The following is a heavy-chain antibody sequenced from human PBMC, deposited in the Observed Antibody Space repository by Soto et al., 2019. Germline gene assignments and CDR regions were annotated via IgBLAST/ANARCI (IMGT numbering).Heavy chain of an antibody. D-gene: IGHD6-13*01. Sequence: SETLSLTCAVSSGCISSSNGWSWVRQPPGKGLEWIGEIYHSGSTNYNPSLKSRVTISVDKSNNQFSLKLSSVTAADTAVYYCARASIAAAGTGYFQHWGQGTLVTVSS. CDR3: ARASIAAAGTGYFQH. J-gene: IGHJ1*01. V-gene: IGHV4-4*02. CDR2: IYHSGST. CDR1: SGCISSSNG.